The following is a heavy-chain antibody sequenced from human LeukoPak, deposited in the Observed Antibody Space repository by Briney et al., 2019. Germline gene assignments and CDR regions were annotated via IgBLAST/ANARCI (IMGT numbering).Heavy chain of an antibody. CDR3: ATAGSSWYAPFDY. D-gene: IGHD6-13*01. CDR2: FDPEDGET. Sequence: ASVKVSCKVSGYTLTELSMHWVRQAPGKGLEWMGGFDPEDGETIYAQKFQGRVTMTEDTSTDTAYMELSSPRSEDTAVYYCATAGSSWYAPFDYWGQGTLVTVSS. V-gene: IGHV1-24*01. J-gene: IGHJ4*02. CDR1: GYTLTELS.